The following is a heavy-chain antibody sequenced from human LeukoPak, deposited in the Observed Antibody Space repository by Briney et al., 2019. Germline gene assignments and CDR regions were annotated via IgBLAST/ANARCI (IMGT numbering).Heavy chain of an antibody. J-gene: IGHJ4*02. D-gene: IGHD5-24*01. CDR3: AREKVYGYNWFDY. Sequence: QSGKSLRLSCTASGFTFSSYGMHWVRQAPGKGLEWVAAISYDGSDKYYTDSMKGRFTISRVNSENTLYLQMNSLRAEDTAVYYCAREKVYGYNWFDYWGQGTLVTVSS. CDR2: ISYDGSDK. V-gene: IGHV3-30*03. CDR1: GFTFSSYG.